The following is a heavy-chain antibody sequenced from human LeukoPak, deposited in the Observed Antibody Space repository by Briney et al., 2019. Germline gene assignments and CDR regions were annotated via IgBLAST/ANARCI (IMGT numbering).Heavy chain of an antibody. V-gene: IGHV3-15*01. CDR1: GLTFSHAW. Sequence: PGGSLRLSCAASGLTFSHAWMSWVRQAPGKGLEWVGLIKSKTDGGTADYAAPVKGRFTISRDDSENTLYLQMNSLKAEDTAVYYCTTDLWLGYWGRGTLVTVSS. J-gene: IGHJ4*02. CDR2: IKSKTDGGTA. CDR3: TTDLWLGY. D-gene: IGHD2-21*01.